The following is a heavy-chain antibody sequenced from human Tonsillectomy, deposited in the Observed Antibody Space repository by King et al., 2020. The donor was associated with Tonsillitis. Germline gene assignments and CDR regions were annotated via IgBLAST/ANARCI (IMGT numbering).Heavy chain of an antibody. J-gene: IGHJ4*02. CDR1: GFTFSTYA. CDR3: AKDISVTMIATHFDY. Sequence: VQLVESGGGLVQPGGSLRLSCAASGFTFSTYAMSWVRQAPGRGLEWVSTISGSAGSTYYADSVKGRFTISKDTSKNTLSLQMNSLRAEDTAVYYCAKDISVTMIATHFDYWGQGTLVTVSS. CDR2: ISGSAGST. V-gene: IGHV3-23*04. D-gene: IGHD3-22*01.